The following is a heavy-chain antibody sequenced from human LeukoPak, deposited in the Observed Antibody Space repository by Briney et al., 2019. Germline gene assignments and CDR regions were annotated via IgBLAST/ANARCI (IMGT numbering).Heavy chain of an antibody. J-gene: IGHJ4*02. Sequence: SGTLSLTCAVSGGSISSDNWWSWVRQPPGKGLEWIGDMYHSGSTKCNPSLKSRVTISVDKSKNQFSLKLSSVTAADTAVYYCARLWLLNLDKWGQGTLVTVSS. D-gene: IGHD6-19*01. V-gene: IGHV4-4*02. CDR1: GGSISSDNW. CDR3: ARLWLLNLDK. CDR2: MYHSGST.